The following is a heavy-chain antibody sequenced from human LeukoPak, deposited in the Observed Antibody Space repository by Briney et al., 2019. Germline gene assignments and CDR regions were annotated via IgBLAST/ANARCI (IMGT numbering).Heavy chain of an antibody. D-gene: IGHD4-17*01. Sequence: GGSLRLSCAASGFTFDSFAMNWVRQAPGKGLEWVSFICCDGETKYYAYSVEGRFTISRDNSKNSLSLNMNSLRADDTAVYYCAKQYIVTTWYWFGSWGQGTLVTVSS. CDR2: ICCDGETK. CDR3: AKQYIVTTWYWFGS. V-gene: IGHV3-23*01. CDR1: GFTFDSFA. J-gene: IGHJ5*01.